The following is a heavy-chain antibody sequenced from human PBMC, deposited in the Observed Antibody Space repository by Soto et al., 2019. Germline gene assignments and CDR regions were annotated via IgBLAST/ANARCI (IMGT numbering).Heavy chain of an antibody. D-gene: IGHD5-12*01. J-gene: IGHJ2*01. CDR2: IIPIFGTA. Sequence: QVQLVQSGAGVKKPGSSVTVSCKASGGTFSSYTISWVRQAPGQGLEWMGGIIPIFGTANYAQKFQGRVTIXXDXSXXTAYMELSSLRSEDTAVYYCARGNHRWLQLWYFDLWGRGTLVTVSS. V-gene: IGHV1-69*12. CDR3: ARGNHRWLQLWYFDL. CDR1: GGTFSSYT.